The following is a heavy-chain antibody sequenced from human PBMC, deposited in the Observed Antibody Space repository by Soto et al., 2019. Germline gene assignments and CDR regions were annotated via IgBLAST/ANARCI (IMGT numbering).Heavy chain of an antibody. CDR2: ITDNGGST. CDR3: AKERATTTAFDY. D-gene: IGHD4-17*01. J-gene: IGHJ4*02. V-gene: IGHV3-23*01. CDR1: GFTFSRDG. Sequence: LRLSCAASGFTFSRDGMSWVRQAPGKGLEWVSLITDNGGSTYYADSAKGRFTISRGNTKNTLFLQMNSLRAEDTAVYYCAKERATTTAFDYWGQGALVTVSS.